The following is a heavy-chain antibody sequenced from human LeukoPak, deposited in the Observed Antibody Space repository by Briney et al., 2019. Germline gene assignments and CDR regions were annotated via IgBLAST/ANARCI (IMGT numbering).Heavy chain of an antibody. J-gene: IGHJ6*02. V-gene: IGHV4-59*01. Sequence: KSSETLSLTCTVSGGSISSYYWSWIRQPPGKGLEWIGYIYYSGSTNYNPSLKSRVTVSVDTSKNQFSLKLSSVTAADTAVYYCARKVTVTTDESYYYGMDVWGQGTTVTVSS. D-gene: IGHD4-11*01. CDR2: IYYSGST. CDR3: ARKVTVTTDESYYYGMDV. CDR1: GGSISSYY.